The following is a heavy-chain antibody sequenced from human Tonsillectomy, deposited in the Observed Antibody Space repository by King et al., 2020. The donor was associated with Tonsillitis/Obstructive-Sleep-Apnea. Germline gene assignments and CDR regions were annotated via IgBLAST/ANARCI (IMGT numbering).Heavy chain of an antibody. V-gene: IGHV4-34*01. Sequence: VQLPQWGAGLLKPSETLSLTCAVYGGSFSGYYWTWIRQPPGKGLEWIGEINRGGSTNPNPSLKSRVTISVDTSKNQFSLKMRSVTAADTAVYYCARVGGLSSSSASDAFDVWGLGTMVTVSS. CDR2: INRGGST. CDR1: GGSFSGYY. CDR3: ARVGGLSSSSASDAFDV. D-gene: IGHD6-6*01. J-gene: IGHJ3*01.